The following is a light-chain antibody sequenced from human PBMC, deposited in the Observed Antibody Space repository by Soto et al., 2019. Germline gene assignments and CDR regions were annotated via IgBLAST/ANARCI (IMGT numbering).Light chain of an antibody. J-gene: IGKJ5*01. CDR1: QSLTKW. Sequence: DIQMTQSPSSLSASVGDRVNITCLASQSLTKWLAWYQQVPGNVPKLLIYKASTLESGVPSRFSGSGSGTEFTLTISSLQSGDSATYFCQQYSSYPVSFGQGTRLEIK. CDR3: QQYSSYPVS. V-gene: IGKV1-5*01. CDR2: KAS.